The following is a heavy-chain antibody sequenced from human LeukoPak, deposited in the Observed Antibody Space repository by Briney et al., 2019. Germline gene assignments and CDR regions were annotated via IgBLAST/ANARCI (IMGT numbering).Heavy chain of an antibody. J-gene: IGHJ4*02. CDR3: VRDVGAVRGEVYFDY. V-gene: IGHV3-23*01. D-gene: IGHD3-16*01. Sequence: GGSLRLSCAASGFTFSSHGMNWVRQAPGKGLEWVSGIRGDGVTTYYADSVKRRFTISRDNAKNSLYLQMNSLRAEDTAIYYCVRDVGAVRGEVYFDYWGQGTLVTVSS. CDR2: IRGDGVTT. CDR1: GFTFSSHG.